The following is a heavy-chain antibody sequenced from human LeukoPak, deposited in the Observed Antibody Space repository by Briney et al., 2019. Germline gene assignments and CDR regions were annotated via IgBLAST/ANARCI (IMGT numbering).Heavy chain of an antibody. CDR2: INPNSGGT. Sequence: GASVKVSCKASGYTFTGYYMHWVRQAPGQGLEWMGRINPNSGGTNHAQKFQGRVTMTRDTSIRTAYMELSRLRSDDTAVYYCARDKHIGSYTEDYWGQGTLVTVSS. J-gene: IGHJ4*02. CDR1: GYTFTGYY. CDR3: ARDKHIGSYTEDY. V-gene: IGHV1-2*06. D-gene: IGHD1-26*01.